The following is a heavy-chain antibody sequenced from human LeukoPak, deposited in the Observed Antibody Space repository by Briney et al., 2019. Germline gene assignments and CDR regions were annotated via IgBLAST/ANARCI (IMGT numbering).Heavy chain of an antibody. J-gene: IGHJ4*02. Sequence: PGGSLRLSCVASGFTFSSYSITWVRQAPGKGLEWLSSFTSRSRSIYYADSVKGRFTISRDNAKNLLYLQMNSLRGEDTAIYFWARENSGIAPTDIIDYWGQGTLVTVSS. CDR2: FTSRSRSI. CDR3: ARENSGIAPTDIIDY. D-gene: IGHD6-13*01. V-gene: IGHV3-21*06. CDR1: GFTFSSYS.